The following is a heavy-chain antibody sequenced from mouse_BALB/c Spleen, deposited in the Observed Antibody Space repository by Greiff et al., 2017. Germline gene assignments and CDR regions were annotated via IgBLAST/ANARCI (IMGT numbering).Heavy chain of an antibody. CDR2: ISYSGST. D-gene: IGHD1-2*01. V-gene: IGHV3-2*02. CDR3: ARRTATGFAY. CDR1: GYSITSDYA. J-gene: IGHJ3*01. Sequence: DVQLQESGPGLVKPSQSLSLTCTVTGYSITSDYAWNWIRQFPGNKLEWMGYISYSGSTSYNPSLKSRISITRDTSKNQFFLQLNSVTTEDTATYYCARRTATGFAYWGQGTLVTVSA.